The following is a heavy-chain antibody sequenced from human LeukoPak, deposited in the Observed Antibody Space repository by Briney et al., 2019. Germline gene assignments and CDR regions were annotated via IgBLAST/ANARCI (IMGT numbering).Heavy chain of an antibody. D-gene: IGHD3-22*01. J-gene: IGHJ3*02. Sequence: PSETLSLTCTVSGGSISSDYWSWIRQPPGKGLEWIGYIYYSGSTNYNPSLKSRVTISVDTSKNQFSLKLSSVTAADTAVYYCARVQNYYDSSGYYYFAFDIWGQGTMATVSS. CDR1: GGSISSDY. CDR3: ARVQNYYDSSGYYYFAFDI. CDR2: IYYSGST. V-gene: IGHV4-59*01.